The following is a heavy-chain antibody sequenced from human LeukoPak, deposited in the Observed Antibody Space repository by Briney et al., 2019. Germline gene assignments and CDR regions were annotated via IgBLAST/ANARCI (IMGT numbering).Heavy chain of an antibody. CDR1: GFTVSSKY. D-gene: IGHD3-22*01. J-gene: IGHJ4*02. CDR3: ARIRINDYYDSSGYYFDY. V-gene: IGHV3-53*01. Sequence: PGGSLRLSCAASGFTVSSKYMSWVRQAPGKGLEWVSVIYSGGSTYYADSVKGRFTISRDNSKNTLYLQMNSLRAEDTAVYYCARIRINDYYDSSGYYFDYWGRGTLVTVSS. CDR2: IYSGGST.